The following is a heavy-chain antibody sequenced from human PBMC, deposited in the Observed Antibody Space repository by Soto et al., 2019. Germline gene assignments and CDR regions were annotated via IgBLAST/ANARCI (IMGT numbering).Heavy chain of an antibody. D-gene: IGHD3-10*01. CDR2: LDGAGGST. Sequence: GGSLRLSCAASGFTFSDYAMTWVRHVPGRGLEWVASLDGAGGSTYYADSVRGRFTISRDNSQNTLFLQMKRLTVDDTAIYYCTAPRDEYGSGVSWFTYGMDIWGQGTTVTVSS. CDR3: TAPRDEYGSGVSWFTYGMDI. V-gene: IGHV3-23*01. CDR1: GFTFSDYA. J-gene: IGHJ6*02.